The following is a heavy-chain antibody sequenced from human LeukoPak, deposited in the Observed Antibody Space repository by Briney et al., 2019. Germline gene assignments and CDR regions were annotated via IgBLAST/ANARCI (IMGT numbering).Heavy chain of an antibody. CDR3: ARHGGTADPYYFDY. J-gene: IGHJ4*02. CDR2: IYYNGSI. D-gene: IGHD2-21*02. CDR1: GGSIRSSNYY. Sequence: PSETPSLTCTVSGGSIRSSNYYWGWIRQPPGKGLEWIGTIYYNGSIYYNPSLNSRVTISVGTSKNQFSLNLSSVTAADTAAYYCARHGGTADPYYFDYWGQGTLATVSS. V-gene: IGHV4-39*01.